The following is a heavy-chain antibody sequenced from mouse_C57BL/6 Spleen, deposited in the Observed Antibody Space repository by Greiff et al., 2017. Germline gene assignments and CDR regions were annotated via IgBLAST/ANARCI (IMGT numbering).Heavy chain of an antibody. V-gene: IGHV1-50*01. J-gene: IGHJ2*01. CDR2: IDPSDSYT. CDR3: ARNWGRVSYFDY. CDR1: GYTFTSYW. Sequence: QVQLQQPGAELVKPGASVKLSCKASGYTFTSYWMQWVKQRPGQGLEWIGEIDPSDSYTNYNQKFKGKATLTVDTSSSTAYMQLSSLTSEDSAVYYCARNWGRVSYFDYWGQGTTLTVSS. D-gene: IGHD4-1*01.